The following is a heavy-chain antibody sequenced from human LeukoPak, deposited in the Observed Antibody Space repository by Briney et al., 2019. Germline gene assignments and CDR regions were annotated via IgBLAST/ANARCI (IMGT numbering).Heavy chain of an antibody. CDR2: IIPIFGTA. Sequence: SVKVSCKASGGTFSSYAISWVRQAPGQGLEWMVGIIPIFGTANYAPNFQGRVTIPANESTSTAYMELSSLRYEDTAVYYCAARYCSSTSCYPEYNWFDPWGQGTLVTVSS. J-gene: IGHJ5*02. V-gene: IGHV1-69*13. D-gene: IGHD2-2*01. CDR1: GGTFSSYA. CDR3: AARYCSSTSCYPEYNWFDP.